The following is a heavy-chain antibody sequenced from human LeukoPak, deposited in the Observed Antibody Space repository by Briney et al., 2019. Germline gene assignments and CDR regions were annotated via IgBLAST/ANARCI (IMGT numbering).Heavy chain of an antibody. CDR1: GFTFSSYE. CDR2: ISSSGSTI. CDR3: AREAFRSSWKKFDY. D-gene: IGHD6-13*01. V-gene: IGHV3-48*03. J-gene: IGHJ4*02. Sequence: GGSLRLSCAASGFTFSSYETNWVRQAPGRGLEWVSYISSSGSTIYYADSVKGRFTISRDNAKNSLYLQMNSLRAEDTAVYYCAREAFRSSWKKFDYWGQGTLVTVSS.